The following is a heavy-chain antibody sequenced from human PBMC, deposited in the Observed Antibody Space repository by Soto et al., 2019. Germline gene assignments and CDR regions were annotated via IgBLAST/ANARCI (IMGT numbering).Heavy chain of an antibody. CDR1: GESLRGSYHY. Sequence: SETLSLTCTVSGESLRGSYHYWVWIRQSPGKVLEWIGSIYYTGNTYYNPSLKSRVSISVDMATNEISLRLRAESVADTAVYYCVRVEMYAGEFTPNFDPWGQGGLVTVPQ. J-gene: IGHJ5*02. V-gene: IGHV4-39*01. D-gene: IGHD2-8*01. CDR2: IYYTGNT. CDR3: VRVEMYAGEFTPNFDP.